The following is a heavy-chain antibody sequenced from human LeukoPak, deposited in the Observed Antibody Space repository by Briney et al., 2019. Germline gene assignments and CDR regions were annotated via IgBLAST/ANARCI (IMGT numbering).Heavy chain of an antibody. Sequence: SGGSLRLSCVASGFSVSSIYMSWVRRAPGKGLEWVSLLYTDGSTYYANSVEGRFTISRDDSKNTIYLHMNGLRAEDTAIHYCARGGAHYWNPRYWGQGTLVTVSS. J-gene: IGHJ4*02. D-gene: IGHD1-1*01. V-gene: IGHV3-53*01. CDR1: GFSVSSIY. CDR3: ARGGAHYWNPRY. CDR2: LYTDGST.